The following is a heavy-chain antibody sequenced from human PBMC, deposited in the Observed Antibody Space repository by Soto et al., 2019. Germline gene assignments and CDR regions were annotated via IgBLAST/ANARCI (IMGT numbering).Heavy chain of an antibody. CDR3: ARYSSDSCQPAYCFDY. CDR2: IFHSGSP. J-gene: IGHJ4*02. V-gene: IGHV4-59*11. CDR1: GGSMSRHF. Sequence: PSETLSLTCTVSGGSMSRHFWSWIRQPPGKRLEWVGFIFHSGSPSYNPSLKSRVTISVDTSKNQFSLRLTSVTAADTAVYYCARYSSDSCQPAYCFDYWGQGALVTVSS. D-gene: IGHD2-2*01.